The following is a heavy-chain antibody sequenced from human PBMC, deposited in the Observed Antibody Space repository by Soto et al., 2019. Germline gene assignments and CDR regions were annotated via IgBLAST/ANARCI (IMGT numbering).Heavy chain of an antibody. V-gene: IGHV4-39*01. CDR1: GCSISSSSSY. CDR3: ARGYGRNFDY. J-gene: IGHJ4*02. D-gene: IGHD5-18*01. Sequence: PSETLSLTCTVSGCSISSSSSYWGWIRQSPGKGLEWIGSIYYTGNTFYNPSLKSRVSISVDTSKNQFSLELTSVTAADTAVYYCARGYGRNFDYWGQGTLVTVSS. CDR2: IYYTGNT.